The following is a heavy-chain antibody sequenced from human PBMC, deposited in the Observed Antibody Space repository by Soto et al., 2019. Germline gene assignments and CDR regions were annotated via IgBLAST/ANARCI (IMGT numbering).Heavy chain of an antibody. V-gene: IGHV1-18*01. CDR2: IIPYNGNA. CDR3: ASIVAGIVGAIDFDY. CDR1: GYTFTSYG. Sequence: ASVKVSCKASGYTFTSYGISWVRRAPGQGLEWMGWIIPYNGNANYAQKLQGRVTITTDESTSTAYMELSSLRSEDTAVYYCASIVAGIVGAIDFDYWGQGTLVTVSS. D-gene: IGHD1-26*01. J-gene: IGHJ4*02.